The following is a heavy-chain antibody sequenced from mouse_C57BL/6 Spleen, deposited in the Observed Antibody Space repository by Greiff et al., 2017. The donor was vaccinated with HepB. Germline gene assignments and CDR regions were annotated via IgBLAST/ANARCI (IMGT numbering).Heavy chain of an antibody. CDR2: INPNNGGT. J-gene: IGHJ2*01. CDR1: GYTFTDYN. D-gene: IGHD2-2*01. CDR3: ARVWLRPYDFDY. Sequence: VQLKESGPELVKPGASVKMSCKASGYTFTDYNMHWVKQSHGKSLEWIGYINPNNGGTSYNQKFKGKATLTVNKSSSTAYMELRSLTSEDSAVYYYARVWLRPYDFDYWGQGTTLTVSS. V-gene: IGHV1-22*01.